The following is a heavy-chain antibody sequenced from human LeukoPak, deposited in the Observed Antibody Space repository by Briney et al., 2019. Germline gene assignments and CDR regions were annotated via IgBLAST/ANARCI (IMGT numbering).Heavy chain of an antibody. CDR2: ISDNSGKI. Sequence: GGSLRLFCVGSGFSFRTYAMRWVRQAPGKGLEWVSAISDNSGKIYYADSVKGRFTISRDNSKNTLFMQMNSLRAEDTAVYYCAREYDSSWPSWGQGTLVTVSS. D-gene: IGHD3-22*01. CDR1: GFSFRTYA. J-gene: IGHJ5*02. V-gene: IGHV3-23*01. CDR3: AREYDSSWPS.